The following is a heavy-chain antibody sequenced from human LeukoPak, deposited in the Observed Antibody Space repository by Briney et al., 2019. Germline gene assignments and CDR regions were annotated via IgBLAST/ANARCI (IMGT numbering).Heavy chain of an antibody. CDR2: IYYSGST. D-gene: IGHD3-10*01. J-gene: IGHJ4*02. V-gene: IGHV4-59*01. CDR3: ARCYGSGSYYFDY. Sequence: SETLSLTCTVSGGSISSYYWSWIRQPPGKGLEWIGYIYYSGSTNYNPSLKSRVTISVDTSKNQLSLKLSSVTAADTAVYYCARCYGSGSYYFDYWGQGTLVTVSS. CDR1: GGSISSYY.